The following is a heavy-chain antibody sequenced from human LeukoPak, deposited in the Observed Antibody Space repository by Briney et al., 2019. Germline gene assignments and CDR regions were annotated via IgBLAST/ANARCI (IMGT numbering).Heavy chain of an antibody. CDR3: AGPSSGWYY. CDR1: GGSISSSSYY. CDR2: IYYSGST. V-gene: IGHV4-39*01. Sequence: SETLSLTCTVSGGSISSSSYYWGWIRQPPGKGLEWIGSIYYSGSTYYNPSLKSRVTISVDTSKNQFSLKLSSVTAADMAVYYCAGPSSGWYYWGQGTLVTVSS. J-gene: IGHJ4*02. D-gene: IGHD6-19*01.